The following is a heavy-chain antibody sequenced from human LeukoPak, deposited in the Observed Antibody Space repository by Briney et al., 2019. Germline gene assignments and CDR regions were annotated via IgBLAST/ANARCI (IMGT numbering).Heavy chain of an antibody. CDR1: GFTFSSYW. CDR2: IKQDGSEK. D-gene: IGHD5-24*01. Sequence: PGGSLRLSCAASGFTFSSYWMSWVRQAPGKGLEWVANIKQDGSEKYYVDSVKGRFTISRDNAKNSLYLQMNSLRAEDTAVYYCAREGTRTFRRWLQFSTTNLFDYWGQGTLVTVSS. V-gene: IGHV3-7*01. J-gene: IGHJ4*02. CDR3: AREGTRTFRRWLQFSTTNLFDY.